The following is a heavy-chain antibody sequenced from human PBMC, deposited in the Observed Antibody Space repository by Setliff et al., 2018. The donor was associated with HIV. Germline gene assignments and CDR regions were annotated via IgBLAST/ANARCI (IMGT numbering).Heavy chain of an antibody. Sequence: PGESLKISCQGSGYNFVDYSIAWVRQVPGKGLEWMGIIYPGDSDTRYSPSFQGQVTISADKSISTAYLQWSSLKASDTAMYYCARQLHREYYDILTGYSPYYFDYWGQGTLVTVSS. CDR1: GYNFVDYS. CDR3: ARQLHREYYDILTGYSPYYFDY. J-gene: IGHJ4*02. V-gene: IGHV5-51*01. CDR2: IYPGDSDT. D-gene: IGHD3-9*01.